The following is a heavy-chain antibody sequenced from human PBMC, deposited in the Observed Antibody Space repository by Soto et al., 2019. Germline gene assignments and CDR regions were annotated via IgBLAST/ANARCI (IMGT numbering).Heavy chain of an antibody. CDR2: TRNKANSYTT. CDR1: GFTFSDHY. D-gene: IGHD3-10*01. V-gene: IGHV3-72*01. J-gene: IGHJ4*02. CDR3: AKTFYASGSYFLDY. Sequence: EVPLVESGGGLVQPGGSLRLSCAASGFTFSDHYMDWVRQAPGKGLEWVGRTRNKANSYTTEYAATAIGRFTISRDDSKNSVYLQLNSLKSEDTAVYFCAKTFYASGSYFLDYWGQGTLVTVSS.